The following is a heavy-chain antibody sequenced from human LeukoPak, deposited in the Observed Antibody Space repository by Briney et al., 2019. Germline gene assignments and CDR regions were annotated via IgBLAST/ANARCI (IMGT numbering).Heavy chain of an antibody. CDR2: INPNSGGT. J-gene: IGHJ3*02. V-gene: IGHV1-2*02. CDR3: ASITMIVEQGAFDI. Sequence: ASVKVSCKASGHMFTDYYIHWVRQAPGQGLEWMGWINPNSGGTNYAQKFQGRVTMTRDTSISTAYMELSRLRSDDTAVYYCASITMIVEQGAFDIWGQGTMVTVSS. D-gene: IGHD3-22*01. CDR1: GHMFTDYY.